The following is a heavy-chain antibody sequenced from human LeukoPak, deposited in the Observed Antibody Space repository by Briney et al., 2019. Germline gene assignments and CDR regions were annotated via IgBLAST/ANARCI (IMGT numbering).Heavy chain of an antibody. V-gene: IGHV3-48*01. D-gene: IGHD3-9*01. Sequence: GGSLRLSCAASGFTFSSYSMNWVRQAPGKGLEWVSYISSSSSTIYYADSVKGRFTISRDNAKNSLYLQTNSLRAEDTAVYYCARVHYDILTGYQSPFDYWGQGTLVTVSS. CDR3: ARVHYDILTGYQSPFDY. CDR1: GFTFSSYS. J-gene: IGHJ4*02. CDR2: ISSSSSTI.